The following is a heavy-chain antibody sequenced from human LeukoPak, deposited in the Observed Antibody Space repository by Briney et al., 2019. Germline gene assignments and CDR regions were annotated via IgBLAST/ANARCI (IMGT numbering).Heavy chain of an antibody. CDR3: ARDLTGGYSYGY. J-gene: IGHJ4*02. CDR2: ISSSSSYI. D-gene: IGHD5-18*01. Sequence: GGSLRLSCAASGFTFSSYSMNWVRQAPGKGLEWVSSISSSSSYIYYADSVKGRFTISRDNAKNSLYLQMNSLRAEDTAVYYCARDLTGGYSYGYWGQGTLVTVSS. V-gene: IGHV3-21*01. CDR1: GFTFSSYS.